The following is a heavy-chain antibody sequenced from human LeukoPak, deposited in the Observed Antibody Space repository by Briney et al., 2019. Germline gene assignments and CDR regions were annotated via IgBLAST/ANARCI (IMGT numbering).Heavy chain of an antibody. CDR2: IIPIFGTA. CDR1: GGTFSSYA. CDR3: ARDYPYYDYVWGSGYYYYYYGMDV. Sequence: GSSVKVSCKASGGTFSSYAISWVRQAPGQGLEWMGGIIPIFGTANYAQKFQGRVTITADESTSTAYMELSSLRSEDTAVYYCARDYPYYDYVWGSGYYYYYYGMDVWGQGTTVTVSS. V-gene: IGHV1-69*01. J-gene: IGHJ6*02. D-gene: IGHD3-16*01.